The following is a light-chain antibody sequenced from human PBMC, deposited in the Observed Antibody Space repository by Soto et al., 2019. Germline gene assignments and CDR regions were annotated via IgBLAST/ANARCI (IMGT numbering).Light chain of an antibody. CDR2: DNN. Sequence: QSVLTQPPSVSAAPGQKVTISCSGSSSNIGNNYVSWYQQLPGTAPKLLIYDNNKRPSEIPDRFSGSKSGTSATLGITGLQTGDEADYYCATWDSSLSAEVFGGGTKVTVL. CDR1: SSNIGNNY. J-gene: IGLJ2*01. CDR3: ATWDSSLSAEV. V-gene: IGLV1-51*01.